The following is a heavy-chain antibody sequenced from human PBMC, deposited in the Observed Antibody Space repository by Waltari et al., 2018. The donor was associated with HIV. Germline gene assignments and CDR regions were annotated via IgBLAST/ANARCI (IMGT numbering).Heavy chain of an antibody. CDR2: IKQDGMEK. CDR3: ARNPAGYNSGWYNIYYYGMDV. D-gene: IGHD6-19*01. V-gene: IGHV3-7*01. Sequence: EVQLVESGGGLVQPGGSLRLSCAASGFTFSSYWMSWVRQAPGKGLGWVATIKQDGMEKYSVDSVKGRFTISRDNAKNSLYLQLNSLRAEDTAVYYCARNPAGYNSGWYNIYYYGMDVWGQGTTVTVSS. CDR1: GFTFSSYW. J-gene: IGHJ6*02.